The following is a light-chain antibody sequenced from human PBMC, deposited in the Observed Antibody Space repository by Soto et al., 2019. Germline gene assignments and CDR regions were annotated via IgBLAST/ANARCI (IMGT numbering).Light chain of an antibody. CDR2: LDRSGSY. V-gene: IGLV4-60*02. CDR1: SGHNTYI. CDR3: ETWYSNTHKV. Sequence: QSVLTQSSSASASLGSSVKLTCILSSGHNTYIIAWHQQQPGKAPRFLMTLDRSGSYNRGSGVPDRFSGSSSGADRYLTIPILHLEDEGDYYCETWYSNTHKVFGGGTKLTVL. J-gene: IGLJ3*02.